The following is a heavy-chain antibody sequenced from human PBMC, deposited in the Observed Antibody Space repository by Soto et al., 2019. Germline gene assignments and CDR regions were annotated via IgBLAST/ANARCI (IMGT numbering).Heavy chain of an antibody. J-gene: IGHJ5*02. CDR2: IYYSGST. Sequence: PSETLSLTCTVSGGSISSSSYYWGWIRQPPGKGLEWIGSIYYSGSTYYNPSLKSRVTISVDTSKNQFSLKLSSVTAADTAVYYCARHAGSGWPTAGWLDPWGQGTLVTVSS. CDR1: GGSISSSSYY. CDR3: ARHAGSGWPTAGWLDP. V-gene: IGHV4-39*01. D-gene: IGHD6-19*01.